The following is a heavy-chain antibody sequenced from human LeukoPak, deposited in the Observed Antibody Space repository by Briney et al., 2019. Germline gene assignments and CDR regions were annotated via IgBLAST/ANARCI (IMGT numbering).Heavy chain of an antibody. CDR2: ISASGST. CDR3: ASRSVVSPTAIETWFDS. Sequence: SETLSLTCTVSDGSISSYYWSWVRQPAGKGLEWIGRISASGSTNYAPSLRSRVTMSVDTSTKQFSLTVTSVTVADTALYFCASRSVVSPTAIETWFDSWGQGTLVTVSS. CDR1: DGSISSYY. J-gene: IGHJ5*01. V-gene: IGHV4-4*07. D-gene: IGHD2-2*01.